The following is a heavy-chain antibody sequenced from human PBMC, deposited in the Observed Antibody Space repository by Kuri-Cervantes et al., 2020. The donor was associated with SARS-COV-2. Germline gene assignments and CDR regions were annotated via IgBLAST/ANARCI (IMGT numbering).Heavy chain of an antibody. CDR3: AKDRVGVLDS. J-gene: IGHJ5*01. CDR2: ISYDGSNE. V-gene: IGHV3-30*01. D-gene: IGHD2-21*01. Sequence: GGSLRLSCAASGFTFSSCAMHWVRLAPGKGLEWAAFISYDGSNEYYADSVRGRFTISRDNSNNTLYLQVNRLGAEDTALYYCAKDRVGVLDSWGQGTQVTVSS. CDR1: GFTFSSCA.